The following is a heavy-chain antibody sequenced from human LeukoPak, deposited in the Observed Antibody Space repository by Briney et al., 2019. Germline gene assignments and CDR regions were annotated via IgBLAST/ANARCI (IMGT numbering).Heavy chain of an antibody. V-gene: IGHV4-59*01. Sequence: SETLSLTCTVSGGSISSYYWSWIRQPPGKGLEWIGYIYYSGSTNYNPSLKSRVTISVDTSKSQFSLKLSSVTAADTAVYYCARLEGVVVTSYYFDYWGQGTLVTVSS. CDR3: ARLEGVVVTSYYFDY. CDR2: IYYSGST. CDR1: GGSISSYY. D-gene: IGHD3-22*01. J-gene: IGHJ4*02.